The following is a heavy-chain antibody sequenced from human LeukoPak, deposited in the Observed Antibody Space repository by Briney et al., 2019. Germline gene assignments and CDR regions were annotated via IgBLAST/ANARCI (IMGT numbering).Heavy chain of an antibody. V-gene: IGHV3-23*01. Sequence: GGSLRLSCEACGFTFSNYAMSWVRQAPGTGLEWVSAISGNAGSTFYADSVKGRFTISRDNSKNTLYLQMNSLRAEHTAVYYCAKKFGGWSYPNYCFDYWGQGTLVTVSS. D-gene: IGHD6-19*01. CDR1: GFTFSNYA. J-gene: IGHJ4*02. CDR3: AKKFGGWSYPNYCFDY. CDR2: ISGNAGST.